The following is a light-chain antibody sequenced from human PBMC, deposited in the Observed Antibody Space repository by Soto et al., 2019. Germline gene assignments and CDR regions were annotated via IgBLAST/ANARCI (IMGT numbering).Light chain of an antibody. Sequence: DIQMTQSPSTLSGSVGDRVTITCRASQSVSTRLAWYQQKPGKAPKVLIYDASSWAGGVPSRFTGSGSGTEFTLTINSLQPDDFATYYCQQYSVYWTLGQGTKVDIK. V-gene: IGKV1-5*01. CDR2: DAS. CDR3: QQYSVYWT. CDR1: QSVSTR. J-gene: IGKJ1*01.